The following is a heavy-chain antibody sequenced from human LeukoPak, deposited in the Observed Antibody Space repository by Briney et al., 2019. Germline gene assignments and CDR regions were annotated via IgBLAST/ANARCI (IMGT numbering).Heavy chain of an antibody. CDR1: GYTFTTDG. Sequence: ASVKVSCKVSGYTFTTDGISWVRQAPGQGLEWMGWISAYNGNTNYAQKLQGRVTMTTDASTSTAYMQLRSLRSDDTAVYYCARDLIAVRAGWFDPWGQGTLVTVSS. J-gene: IGHJ5*02. CDR3: ARDLIAVRAGWFDP. CDR2: ISAYNGNT. V-gene: IGHV1-18*01. D-gene: IGHD6-6*01.